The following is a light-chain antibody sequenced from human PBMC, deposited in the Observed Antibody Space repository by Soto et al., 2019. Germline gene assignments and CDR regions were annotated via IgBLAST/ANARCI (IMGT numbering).Light chain of an antibody. CDR2: AAS. CDR1: QAIRND. CDR3: LQDYNYPPT. Sequence: AIQMTQSPSSQSASVGDRVTITCRASQAIRNDLGWYQQKPRKAPKLLIYAASSLQSGVPSRFSGSETGTNFTLTISSLQAEDFATYYCLQDYNYPPTFGQGTRLEIK. J-gene: IGKJ5*01. V-gene: IGKV1-6*02.